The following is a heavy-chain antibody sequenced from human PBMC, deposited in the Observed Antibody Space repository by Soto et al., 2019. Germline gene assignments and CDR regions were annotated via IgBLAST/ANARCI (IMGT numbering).Heavy chain of an antibody. CDR3: AKDHIAVAGTGGRYYYYYYGMDV. D-gene: IGHD6-19*01. V-gene: IGHV3-30*18. Sequence: PGGSLRLSCAASGFTFSSYGMHWVRQAPGKGLEWVAVISYDGSNKYYADSVKGRFTISRDNSKNTLYLQMNSLRAEDTAVYYCAKDHIAVAGTGGRYYYYYYGMDVWGQGTTVTVSS. J-gene: IGHJ6*02. CDR1: GFTFSSYG. CDR2: ISYDGSNK.